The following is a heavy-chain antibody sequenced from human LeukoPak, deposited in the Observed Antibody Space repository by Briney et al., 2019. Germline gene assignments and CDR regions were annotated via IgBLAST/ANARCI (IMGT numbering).Heavy chain of an antibody. Sequence: GGSLRLSCAASGFIYSHYGMHWVRQAPGKGLEWVAVIWSDASNRFYAGSVKGRFTISRDNSQNTLFLQMNSLRAEDTAMYYCARDAQRGFDYSNSLEYWGHGTLVTVSS. V-gene: IGHV3-33*01. J-gene: IGHJ4*01. CDR1: GFIYSHYG. CDR2: IWSDASNR. CDR3: ARDAQRGFDYSNSLEY. D-gene: IGHD4-11*01.